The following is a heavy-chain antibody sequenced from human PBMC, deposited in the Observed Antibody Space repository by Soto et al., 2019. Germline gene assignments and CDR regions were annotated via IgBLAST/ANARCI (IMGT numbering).Heavy chain of an antibody. CDR1: GFTFSSYS. CDR2: ISSSSSTI. V-gene: IGHV3-48*02. D-gene: IGHD6-19*01. CDR3: AREAIAVAALGDYFDY. Sequence: EVQLVESGGGLVQPGGSLRLSCAASGFTFSSYSMNWVRQAPGKGLEWVSYISSSSSTIYYADSVKGRFTISRDNAKNSLYLQMNSLRDEDVAVYYCAREAIAVAALGDYFDYWGQGTLVTVSS. J-gene: IGHJ4*02.